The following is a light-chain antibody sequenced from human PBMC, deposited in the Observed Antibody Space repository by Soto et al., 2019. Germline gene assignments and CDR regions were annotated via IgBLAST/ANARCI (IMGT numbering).Light chain of an antibody. J-gene: IGKJ4*01. CDR3: HQYDSLPLT. CDR1: QNVGNN. Sequence: EIVMTQSPATLSVSPGERATLSCRASQNVGNNLVWYQQKPGQAPRLLIYGASTRAAGIPDRFSGSGSGTEFTLTISRLEPDDFAVYYCHQYDSLPLTFGGGTKVDIK. V-gene: IGKV3-15*01. CDR2: GAS.